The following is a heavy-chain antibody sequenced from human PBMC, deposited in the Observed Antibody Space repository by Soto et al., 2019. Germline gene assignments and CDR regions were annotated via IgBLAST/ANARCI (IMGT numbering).Heavy chain of an antibody. CDR3: AKDRVAVAGTPFSYMDY. J-gene: IGHJ4*02. CDR1: GFTFSSYG. D-gene: IGHD6-19*01. CDR2: ISYDGSNK. Sequence: QVQLVESGGGVVQPGRSLRLSCAASGFTFSSYGMHWVRQAPGKGLEWVAVISYDGSNKYYADSVKGRFTIARDNSKNTLYLQMHSLRAEDTAVYYCAKDRVAVAGTPFSYMDYWGQGTLVTVSS. V-gene: IGHV3-30*18.